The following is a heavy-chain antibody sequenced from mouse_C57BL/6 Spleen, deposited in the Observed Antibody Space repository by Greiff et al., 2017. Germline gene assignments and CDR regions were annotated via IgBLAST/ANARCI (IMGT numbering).Heavy chain of an antibody. CDR3: QLGFAY. Sequence: QVRLKQSGAELVRPGASVTLSCKASGYTFTDYEMHWVKQTPVHGLEWIGAIDPETGGTAYNQKFKGKAILTADKSSSTAYMELRSLTSEDSAVYYCQLGFAYWGQGTLVTVSA. CDR1: GYTFTDYE. J-gene: IGHJ3*01. CDR2: IDPETGGT. V-gene: IGHV1-15*01. D-gene: IGHD4-1*02.